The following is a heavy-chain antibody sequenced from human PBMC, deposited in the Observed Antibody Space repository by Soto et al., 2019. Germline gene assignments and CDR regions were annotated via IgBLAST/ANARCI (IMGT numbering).Heavy chain of an antibody. CDR2: ISAYNGNT. V-gene: IGHV1-18*01. D-gene: IGHD2-8*01. Sequence: ASVKVSCKASGYTFTSYGISWVRQAPGQGHEWMGWISAYNGNTNYAQKLQGRVTMTTDTSTSTAYMELRSLRSDDTAVYYCARDGVGYCTNGVCYGRGASNYYYYGMDVWGQGTTVTVSS. J-gene: IGHJ6*02. CDR1: GYTFTSYG. CDR3: ARDGVGYCTNGVCYGRGASNYYYYGMDV.